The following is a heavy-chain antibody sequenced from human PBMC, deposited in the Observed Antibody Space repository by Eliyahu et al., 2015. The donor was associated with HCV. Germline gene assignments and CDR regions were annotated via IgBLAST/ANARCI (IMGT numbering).Heavy chain of an antibody. V-gene: IGHV3-30*03. CDR1: GLTFRNYG. D-gene: IGHD3-3*01. Sequence: QVHLVESGGGVVQPGRSLRLSCAASGLTFRNYGLPWVRQAPGKGLEWVAVILYDGSNKYYADSVKGRFTISRDNSKNTLYLQMFSLRTEDTAVYYCATSLRGGNGGYYSGNWGQGALVTVSS. CDR2: ILYDGSNK. CDR3: ATSLRGGNGGYYSGN. J-gene: IGHJ4*02.